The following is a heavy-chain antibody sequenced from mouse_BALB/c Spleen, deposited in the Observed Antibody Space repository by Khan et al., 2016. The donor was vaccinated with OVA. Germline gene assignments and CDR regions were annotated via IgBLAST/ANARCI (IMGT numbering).Heavy chain of an antibody. V-gene: IGHV5-6*01. J-gene: IGHJ3*01. CDR2: VSTGGSYT. CDR3: TRLAYYYDSEGFAY. CDR1: GFTFSTYG. D-gene: IGHD1-1*01. Sequence: EVQVVESGGDLVKPGGSLKLSCAASGFTFSTYGMSWVRQAPAKRLEWVATVSTGGSYTYYPDSVKGRFTISRDNAKNTLYLQMSGLRSEDTAMFYCTRLAYYYDSEGFAYWGQGTLVTVSA.